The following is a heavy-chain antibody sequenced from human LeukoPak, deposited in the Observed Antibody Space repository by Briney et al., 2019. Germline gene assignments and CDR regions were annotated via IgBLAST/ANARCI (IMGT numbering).Heavy chain of an antibody. Sequence: PGGSLRLPCAASGFTFRSYAMSWVRQAPGKGLEWVSTVTGGGGTTYYADSVKGRFTISRDNSKNTVYLQLNSLRADDTAVYYCAKGYFDWLSPRSFDYWGQGTLVTVSS. J-gene: IGHJ4*02. V-gene: IGHV3-23*01. CDR3: AKGYFDWLSPRSFDY. D-gene: IGHD3-9*01. CDR2: VTGGGGTT. CDR1: GFTFRSYA.